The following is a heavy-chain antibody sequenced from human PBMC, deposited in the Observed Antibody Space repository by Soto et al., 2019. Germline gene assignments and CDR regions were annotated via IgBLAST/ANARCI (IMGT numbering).Heavy chain of an antibody. CDR3: ARVGQLGYYYYGMDV. CDR2: IAYDGSNA. Sequence: GGSLRLSCAASGFTFRNHAMHWVRQAPGKGLECLAVIAYDGSNAFYRDSVKGRSTISRDNSKNTLYLHMNSLRAEDTAVYYCARVGQLGYYYYGMDVWGQGTTVTVSS. D-gene: IGHD6-6*01. J-gene: IGHJ6*02. CDR1: GFTFRNHA. V-gene: IGHV3-30-3*01.